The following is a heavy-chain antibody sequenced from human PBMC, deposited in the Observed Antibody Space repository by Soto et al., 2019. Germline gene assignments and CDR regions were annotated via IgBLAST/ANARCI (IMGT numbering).Heavy chain of an antibody. Sequence: PSETLSLTCAVYGGSFSGYYWSWIRQPPGKGLEWIGEINHSGSTNYNPSLKSRVTISVDTSKNQFSLKLSSVTAADTAVYYCARGYGSGSYYPKYFDYWGQGTLVTVS. V-gene: IGHV4-34*01. D-gene: IGHD3-10*01. CDR3: ARGYGSGSYYPKYFDY. CDR1: GGSFSGYY. CDR2: INHSGST. J-gene: IGHJ4*02.